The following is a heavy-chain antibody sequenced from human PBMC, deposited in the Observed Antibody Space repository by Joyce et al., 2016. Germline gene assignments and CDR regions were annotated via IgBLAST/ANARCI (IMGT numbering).Heavy chain of an antibody. J-gene: IGHJ4*02. D-gene: IGHD2-2*02. CDR1: EFAFSSHA. Sequence: GRSLRLSCAASEFAFSSHAMHWVRQAPGKGLEWVAVMSYDGSHQYYADSVRGRFTFSRDKSQNTLYLQMNRLRVEDPAVYYCTRSSRTGYTAGWPDFDYWGQGTLVTVSS. V-gene: IGHV3-30*03. CDR3: TRSSRTGYTAGWPDFDY. CDR2: MSYDGSHQ.